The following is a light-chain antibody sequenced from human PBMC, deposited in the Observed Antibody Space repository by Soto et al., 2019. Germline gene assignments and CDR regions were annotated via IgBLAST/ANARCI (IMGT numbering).Light chain of an antibody. CDR3: QQYNKWPAIT. V-gene: IGKV3-15*01. CDR1: QSVRSN. J-gene: IGKJ5*01. CDR2: GAS. Sequence: IVMTQSPATLSVSPGERAILYCRASQSVRSNLAWYQQKPGQAPRLLIYGASTRATDIPARFSGSGSGTEFTLTISSLQSEDFVVYYCQQYNKWPAITFGQGTRLEIK.